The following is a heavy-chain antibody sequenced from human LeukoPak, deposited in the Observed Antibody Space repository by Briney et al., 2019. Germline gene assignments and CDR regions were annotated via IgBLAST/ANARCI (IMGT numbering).Heavy chain of an antibody. J-gene: IGHJ3*02. CDR3: ARDMRITMVRGVISSFDI. CDR2: INPNSGGT. V-gene: IGHV1-2*06. Sequence: ASVKVSCKASGYTFTGYYMHWVRQAPGQGLEWMGRINPNSGGTNYAQKFQGRVTMARDTSISTAYMELSRLRSDDTAVYYCARDMRITMVRGVISSFDIWGQGTMVTVSS. CDR1: GYTFTGYY. D-gene: IGHD3-10*01.